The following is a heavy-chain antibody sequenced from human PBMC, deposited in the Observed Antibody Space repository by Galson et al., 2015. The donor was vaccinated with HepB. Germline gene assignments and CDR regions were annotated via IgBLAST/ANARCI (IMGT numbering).Heavy chain of an antibody. J-gene: IGHJ4*02. Sequence: TLSLTCTVSGGSISSGGYYWSWIRQHPGKGLEWIGYIYYSGSTYYNPSLKSRVTISVDTSKNQFSLKLSSVTAADTAVYYCARVFSLSVATMDYWGQGTLVTVSS. V-gene: IGHV4-31*03. CDR2: IYYSGST. CDR3: ARVFSLSVATMDY. CDR1: GGSISSGGYY. D-gene: IGHD5-12*01.